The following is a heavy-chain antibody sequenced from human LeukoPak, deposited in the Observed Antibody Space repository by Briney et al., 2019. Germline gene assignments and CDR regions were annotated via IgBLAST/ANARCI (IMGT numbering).Heavy chain of an antibody. Sequence: ASVKVSCKASGYTFTRYGITWVRQAPGQGLEWMGWISTYNGDTKYAQNLQGRVTMTTDTSTSTAYMELRSLRSDDTAVYYCAREPSNSSGWYIFFDFWGQGTLVAVSS. D-gene: IGHD6-19*01. CDR2: ISTYNGDT. V-gene: IGHV1-18*01. J-gene: IGHJ4*02. CDR3: AREPSNSSGWYIFFDF. CDR1: GYTFTRYG.